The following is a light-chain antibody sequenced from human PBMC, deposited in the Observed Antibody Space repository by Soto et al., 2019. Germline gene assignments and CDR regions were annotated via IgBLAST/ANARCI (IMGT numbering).Light chain of an antibody. V-gene: IGKV3-20*01. CDR3: QLYGNSPLYT. J-gene: IGKJ2*01. CDR2: GAS. CDR1: QTVSSSY. Sequence: EIVLTQSPGTLSLSPGERATLSCRAGQTVSSSYLAWYQQIRGRAPRLLIYGASSRATGIPDRFSGSGSGTDFTLTISRLEPEDFAIYYCQLYGNSPLYTFGQGTKLEIK.